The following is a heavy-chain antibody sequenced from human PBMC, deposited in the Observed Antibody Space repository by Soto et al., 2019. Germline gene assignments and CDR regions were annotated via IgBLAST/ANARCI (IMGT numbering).Heavy chain of an antibody. V-gene: IGHV1-18*01. D-gene: IGHD6-19*01. Sequence: ASVKVSCKASGYTFTNYDITWVRQAPGQGLEWMGWISAYNGNTNYAQKLQGRVTMTTDTSTSTAYMELRSLRSDDTAVYYCARYELQWLVFVGWFDPWGQGTLVTVSS. J-gene: IGHJ5*02. CDR1: GYTFTNYD. CDR3: ARYELQWLVFVGWFDP. CDR2: ISAYNGNT.